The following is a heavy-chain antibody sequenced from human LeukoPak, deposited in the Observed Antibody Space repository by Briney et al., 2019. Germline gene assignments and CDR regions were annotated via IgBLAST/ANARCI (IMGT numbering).Heavy chain of an antibody. CDR3: ARGVNRYYYDSSGYRFDY. V-gene: IGHV1-69*01. J-gene: IGHJ4*02. CDR2: IIPIFGTA. Sequence: GSSLKVSCKASGGTFSSYAISWVRQAPGQGLEWMGGIIPIFGTANYAQKFQGRVTITADESTSTAYMELSSLRSEDTAVYYCARGVNRYYYDSSGYRFDYWGQGTLVTVSS. D-gene: IGHD3-22*01. CDR1: GGTFSSYA.